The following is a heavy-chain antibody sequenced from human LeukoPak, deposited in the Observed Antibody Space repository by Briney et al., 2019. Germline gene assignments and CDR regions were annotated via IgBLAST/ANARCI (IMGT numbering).Heavy chain of an antibody. CDR2: ITGDGSNT. CDR1: GFTFSRNG. J-gene: IGHJ4*02. CDR3: APRDPCRGGTCYPLAY. V-gene: IGHV3-23*01. Sequence: QLGGSLRLSCAASGFTFSRNGMHWVRQAPGQGLDWLSSITGDGSNTYYADSAKGRFTISRDNSKNTVYLQMSSLRPEDTAIYYCAPRDPCRGGTCYPLAYWGQGPLVIVSS. D-gene: IGHD2-15*01.